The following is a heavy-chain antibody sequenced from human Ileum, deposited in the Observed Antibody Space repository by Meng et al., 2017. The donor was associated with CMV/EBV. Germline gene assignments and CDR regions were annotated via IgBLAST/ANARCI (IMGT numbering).Heavy chain of an antibody. CDR3: ARRGGSPYYDY. D-gene: IGHD3-22*01. CDR2: AFHAEDP. CDR1: GTSIRSSNYW. J-gene: IGHJ4*02. Sequence: TCVVSGTSIRSSNYWWSWLRQSPAKGLEWIGEAFHAEDPIPNPSLRSRVNISLDKSRSQLSLRLTSVTAADTAVYYCARRGGSPYYDYWGQGILVTVSS. V-gene: IGHV4/OR15-8*01.